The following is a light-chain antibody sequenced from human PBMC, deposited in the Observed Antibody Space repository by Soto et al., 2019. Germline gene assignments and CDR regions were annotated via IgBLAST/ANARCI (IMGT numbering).Light chain of an antibody. Sequence: EIVMTQSPATLSVSPGERATLSCRASQSVSSNLAWYQQKPGQAPRLLIYGASTRATGIPARFSGSGSGTEFTLTISSLQSEDFAFYYWQQYNNWLRTFGQGTKVEIK. CDR1: QSVSSN. J-gene: IGKJ1*01. CDR2: GAS. CDR3: QQYNNWLRT. V-gene: IGKV3-15*01.